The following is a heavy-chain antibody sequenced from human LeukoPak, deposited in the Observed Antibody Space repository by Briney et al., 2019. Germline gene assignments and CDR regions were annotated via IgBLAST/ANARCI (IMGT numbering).Heavy chain of an antibody. CDR3: ARGDPYAGAVGFDP. D-gene: IGHD2-2*01. V-gene: IGHV1-69*06. CDR2: IIPIFGTA. CDR1: GGTFSSYA. J-gene: IGHJ5*02. Sequence: ASVKVSCKASGGTFSSYAISWVRQAPGQGLEWMGGIIPIFGTANYAQKFQGRVTITADKSTSTAYMELSSLGSEDTAVYYCARGDPYAGAVGFDPWGQGTLVTVSS.